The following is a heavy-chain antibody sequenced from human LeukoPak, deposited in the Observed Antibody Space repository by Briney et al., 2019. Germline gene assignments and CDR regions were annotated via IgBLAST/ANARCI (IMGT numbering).Heavy chain of an antibody. CDR2: ISTTGTTI. D-gene: IGHD2-21*01. CDR3: ARVWQDYSGVDY. CDR1: GFTFSAYN. V-gene: IGHV3-48*02. J-gene: IGHJ4*02. Sequence: GGSLRLSCAASGFTFSAYNLDWVRQDPGKGRECVSYISTTGTTIHYADSVKGRFAISRDNAKSSLYLQMNSLRDEDTAVYYCARVWQDYSGVDYWGQGTLVTVSS.